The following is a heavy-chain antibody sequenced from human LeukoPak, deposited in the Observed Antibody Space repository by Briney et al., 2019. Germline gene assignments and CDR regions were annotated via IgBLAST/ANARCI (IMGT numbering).Heavy chain of an antibody. V-gene: IGHV4-38-2*01. J-gene: IGHJ4*02. CDR1: GYSISSGYY. CDR2: IYHSGST. D-gene: IGHD1-26*01. Sequence: SETLSLTCAVSGYSISSGYYWGWIRQPPGKGLEWIGSIYHSGSTYYNPSLKSRVTISVDTSKNQFSLKLSSVIAADTAVYYCARHVSPGSYENYWGQGTLVTVSS. CDR3: ARHVSPGSYENY.